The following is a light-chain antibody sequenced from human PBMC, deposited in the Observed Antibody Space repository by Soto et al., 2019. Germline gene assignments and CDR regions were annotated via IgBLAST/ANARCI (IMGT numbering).Light chain of an antibody. CDR1: QSITTY. Sequence: DIQMTQSPSSLSASVGDRVTITCRASQSITTYLNWYQQKPGKAPKLLIFGATALQSGVPSRFSGSGSGTDFTLTISSLQPEDFGIYHCHQSYIIPLTFGGGTKVDIK. CDR3: HQSYIIPLT. V-gene: IGKV1-39*01. CDR2: GAT. J-gene: IGKJ4*01.